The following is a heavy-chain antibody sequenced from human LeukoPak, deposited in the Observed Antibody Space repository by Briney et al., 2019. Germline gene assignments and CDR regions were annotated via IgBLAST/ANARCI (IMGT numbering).Heavy chain of an antibody. CDR1: GYSFSTYW. CDR2: FYPGDSDT. CDR3: ARRATNEYFDL. V-gene: IGHV5-51*01. Sequence: GESLKISCKGSGYSFSTYWIGWVRQMPGKGLEWMGIFYPGDSDTRYSPSFQGQVTISADKSISTAYLQWSSLKASDTAIYYCARRATNEYFDLWGRGTLVTVSS. D-gene: IGHD1-1*01. J-gene: IGHJ2*01.